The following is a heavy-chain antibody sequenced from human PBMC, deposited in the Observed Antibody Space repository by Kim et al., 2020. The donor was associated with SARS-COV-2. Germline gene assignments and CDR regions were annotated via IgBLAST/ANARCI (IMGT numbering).Heavy chain of an antibody. CDR3: ANGDTYVGS. CDR2: GST. J-gene: IGHJ5*02. Sequence: GSTYYASSVKGRFTISRDNSKNTLYLQMNSLRAEDTAVYYCANGDTYVGSWGQGTLVTVSS. V-gene: IGHV3-23*01. D-gene: IGHD2-21*01.